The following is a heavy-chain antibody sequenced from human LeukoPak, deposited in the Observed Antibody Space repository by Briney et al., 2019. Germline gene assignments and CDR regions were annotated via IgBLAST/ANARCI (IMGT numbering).Heavy chain of an antibody. CDR1: GGTFSSYT. CDR2: IIPIFGTA. Sequence: ASVKVSCKASGGTFSSYTISWVRQDPGQGLEWMGGIIPIFGTANYAQKSQGRVTITADESTSTAYMELSSLRSEDTAVYYCAREPPHFGVVINWFDPWGQGTLVTVSS. V-gene: IGHV1-69*13. D-gene: IGHD3-3*01. J-gene: IGHJ5*02. CDR3: AREPPHFGVVINWFDP.